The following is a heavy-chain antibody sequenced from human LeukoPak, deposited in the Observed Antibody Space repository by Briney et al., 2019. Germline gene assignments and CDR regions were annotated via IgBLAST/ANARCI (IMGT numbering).Heavy chain of an antibody. CDR1: GGSISTSSYY. Sequence: SSETLSLTCTVSGGSISTSSYYWGWVRQPPGKGLEWIGSIYCSGSTYYNPSLKSRVTISVDTSKNQFSLKLSSVTAADTAVYYCARDRAMEQLLDYFDYWGQGTLVTVSS. D-gene: IGHD6-6*01. V-gene: IGHV4-39*07. CDR3: ARDRAMEQLLDYFDY. CDR2: IYCSGST. J-gene: IGHJ4*02.